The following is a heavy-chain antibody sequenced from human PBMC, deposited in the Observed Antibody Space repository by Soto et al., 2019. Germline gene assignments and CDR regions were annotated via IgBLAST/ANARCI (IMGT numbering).Heavy chain of an antibody. CDR2: INSDGSRT. CDR1: GFTFSSNW. CDR3: ARTFITYSGSGCYFHDAFDI. D-gene: IGHD3-10*01. Sequence: EVQLVESGGGLVQPGGSLRLSCAASGFTFSSNWMHWVRQAPGKGLVWVSRINSDGSRTKYADSVKGRFTISRDNAKSTLHLQMDSLRAEDTAVYYCARTFITYSGSGCYFHDAFDIWGQGTMVTVSS. J-gene: IGHJ3*02. V-gene: IGHV3-74*03.